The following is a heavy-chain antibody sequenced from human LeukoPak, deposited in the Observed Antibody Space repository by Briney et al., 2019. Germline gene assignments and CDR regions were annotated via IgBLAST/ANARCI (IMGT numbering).Heavy chain of an antibody. Sequence: PGGSLRLSCAASGFTFSSYAMGWVRQAPGKGLEWVSPICGSGDSTYYADSVKGRFTISRDNSKNTLYLQMNSLRAEDTAVYYCANLTCSGGSCYPLTSYYMDVWGKGTTVTVSS. J-gene: IGHJ6*03. V-gene: IGHV3-23*01. CDR2: ICGSGDST. CDR3: ANLTCSGGSCYPLTSYYMDV. CDR1: GFTFSSYA. D-gene: IGHD2-15*01.